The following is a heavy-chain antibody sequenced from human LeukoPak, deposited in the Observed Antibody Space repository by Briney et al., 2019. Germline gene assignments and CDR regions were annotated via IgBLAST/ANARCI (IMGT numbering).Heavy chain of an antibody. J-gene: IGHJ4*02. D-gene: IGHD1-14*01. CDR2: INPNSGGT. CDR3: AKNPYAYYFDY. V-gene: IGHV1-2*02. Sequence: ASVKVSCKASGYSFTGSYMHWVRQAPGQGLEWMGWINPNSGGTNYAQKFQGRVTMTRDTSISTAYMELSRLRSDDTAVYYCAKNPYAYYFDYWGQGTQVTVSS. CDR1: GYSFTGSY.